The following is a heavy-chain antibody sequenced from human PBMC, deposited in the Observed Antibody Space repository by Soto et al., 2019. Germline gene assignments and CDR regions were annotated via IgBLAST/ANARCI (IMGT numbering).Heavy chain of an antibody. D-gene: IGHD4-17*01. CDR1: GFTFSDHY. V-gene: IGHV3-72*01. Sequence: GGSLRLSCAASGFTFSDHYMDWVRQAPGKGLEWVGRTRNKANSYTSEYAASVKGRFTISRDDSKDSLYLQMNLLKTADTAVYSCAYVPAPDDYGDYVFDYWGQGTLVTVSS. CDR2: TRNKANSYTS. J-gene: IGHJ4*02. CDR3: AYVPAPDDYGDYVFDY.